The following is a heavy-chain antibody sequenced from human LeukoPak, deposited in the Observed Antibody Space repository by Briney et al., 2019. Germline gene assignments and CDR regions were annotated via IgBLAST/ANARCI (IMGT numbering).Heavy chain of an antibody. CDR3: ARGDCTTTSCHLAY. CDR2: ISSSGINI. V-gene: IGHV3-48*03. CDR1: GFTLSSHE. J-gene: IGHJ4*02. Sequence: GGSLRLSCAASGFTLSSHEMYWVRQAPGKGLEWVSYISSSGINIFYADSLKGRLTISRDNAKNSLYLQINSLRADDTAVYFCARGDCTTTSCHLAYWGQGTLVTVSS. D-gene: IGHD2-2*01.